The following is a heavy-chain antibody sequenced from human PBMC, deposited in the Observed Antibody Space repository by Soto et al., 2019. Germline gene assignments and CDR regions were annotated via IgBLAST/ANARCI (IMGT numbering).Heavy chain of an antibody. V-gene: IGHV1-18*01. J-gene: IGHJ6*02. Sequence: QVQLVQSGAEVRKPGASVKVSCKASGYTFTTYGISWVRQAPGQGIEWMGWISGYDGNTKYAQKFQGRIIMTTDTSTSTVYMDLRSLRSDDTAVYYCAREGEMPYYYYGFDVWGQGTTVTVSS. CDR1: GYTFTTYG. D-gene: IGHD3-16*01. CDR3: AREGEMPYYYYGFDV. CDR2: ISGYDGNT.